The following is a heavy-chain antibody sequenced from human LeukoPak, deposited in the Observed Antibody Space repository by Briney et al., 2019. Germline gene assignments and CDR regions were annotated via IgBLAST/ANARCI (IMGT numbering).Heavy chain of an antibody. CDR2: IYYSGST. D-gene: IGHD4-23*01. CDR1: GGSISSGGYY. Sequence: PSETLSLTCTVSGGSISSGGYYWSWIRQHPGKGLEWIGYIYYSGSTYYNPSLKSRVTISVDTSKNQFSLKLSSVTAADTAVYYCARASNDYGGNSRIWWFDPWGQGTLVTVSS. CDR3: ARASNDYGGNSRIWWFDP. J-gene: IGHJ5*02. V-gene: IGHV4-31*03.